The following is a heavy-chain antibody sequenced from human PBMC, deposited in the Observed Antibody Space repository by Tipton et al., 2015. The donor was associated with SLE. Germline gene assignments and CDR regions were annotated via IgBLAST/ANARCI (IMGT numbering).Heavy chain of an antibody. CDR3: ARASPVVRGVIPSLDV. V-gene: IGHV4-59*01. CDR1: GGSISSYY. J-gene: IGHJ6*04. D-gene: IGHD3-10*01. CDR2: IYYSGST. Sequence: TLSLTCTVSGGSISSYYWSWIRQPPGKGLEWIGYIYYSGSTNYNPSLKSRVTISVDTSKNQFSLKLSSVTAADTAVYYCARASPVVRGVIPSLDVWGKGTPVPVSS.